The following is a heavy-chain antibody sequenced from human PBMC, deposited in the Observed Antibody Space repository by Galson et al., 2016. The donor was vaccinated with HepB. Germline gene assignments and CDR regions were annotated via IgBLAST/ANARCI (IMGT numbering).Heavy chain of an antibody. Sequence: SLRLSCAASGFSFDIYGMHWVRQAPGKGLEWVAGISYDGSNKYYADSVKGRFTISRENSKNTLYLQMNSLRAEETALYYCAKDQRHSGGAMDWGQGTLVTVSS. J-gene: IGHJ4*02. CDR1: GFSFDIYG. CDR2: ISYDGSNK. CDR3: AKDQRHSGGAMD. D-gene: IGHD6-19*01. V-gene: IGHV3-30*18.